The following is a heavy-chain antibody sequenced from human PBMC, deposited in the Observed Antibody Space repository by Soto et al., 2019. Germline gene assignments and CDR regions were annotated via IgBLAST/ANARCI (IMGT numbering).Heavy chain of an antibody. V-gene: IGHV4-4*02. CDR3: ASHSGYDGKYYFDY. J-gene: IGHJ4*02. CDR2: IYHSGST. D-gene: IGHD5-12*01. CDR1: GGSISSSNW. Sequence: PSETLSLTCAVSGGSISSSNWWSWVRQPPGKGLEWIGEIYHSGSTNYNPSLKSRVTISVDKSKNQFSLKLSSVTAADTAVYYCASHSGYDGKYYFDYWGQGTLVTVSS.